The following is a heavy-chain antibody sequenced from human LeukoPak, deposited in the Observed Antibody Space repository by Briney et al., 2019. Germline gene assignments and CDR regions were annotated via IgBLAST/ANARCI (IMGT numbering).Heavy chain of an antibody. CDR3: ARHPTGYDSSGYYD. CDR2: IIPIFGTA. V-gene: IGHV1-69*13. J-gene: IGHJ4*02. CDR1: GGTFSSYA. D-gene: IGHD3-22*01. Sequence: GASVKVSCKASGGTFSSYAISWVRQAPGQGLEWMGGIIPIFGTANYAQKFQGRVTITADESTSTAYMELSSLRSEDTAVYYCARHPTGYDSSGYYDWGQGTLVTVSS.